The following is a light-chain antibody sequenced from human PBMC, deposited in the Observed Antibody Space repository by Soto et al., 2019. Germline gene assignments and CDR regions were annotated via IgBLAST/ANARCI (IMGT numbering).Light chain of an antibody. CDR2: DVS. V-gene: IGLV2-18*02. CDR3: SSYTTSSNFV. CDR1: SSDIGRYNR. J-gene: IGLJ3*02. Sequence: QSVLTQPPSVSGSPGQSVTISCTGTSSDIGRYNRVSWYQQPPGAAPKLIIYDVSNRPSGVPDRFSGSKSGNTASLTISGLQAEDEADYFCSSYTTSSNFVFGGGTKVTVL.